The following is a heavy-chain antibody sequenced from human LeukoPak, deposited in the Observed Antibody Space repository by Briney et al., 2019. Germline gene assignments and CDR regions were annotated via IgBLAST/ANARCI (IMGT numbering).Heavy chain of an antibody. J-gene: IGHJ4*02. Sequence: GGSLRLSCAASGFTFNNYCMHWVRQAPGKGPVWVSRINGDGSNTHSADSVKGRFTISRDNAKNSLYLQMNSLRDEDTAVYYCARDRGGYEFFDSWGQGILVTVSS. V-gene: IGHV3-74*01. D-gene: IGHD5-12*01. CDR3: ARDRGGYEFFDS. CDR2: INGDGSNT. CDR1: GFTFNNYC.